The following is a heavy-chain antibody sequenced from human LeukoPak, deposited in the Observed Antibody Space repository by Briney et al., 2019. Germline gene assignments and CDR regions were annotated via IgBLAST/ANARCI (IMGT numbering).Heavy chain of an antibody. Sequence: GGSLRLSCAASGFTFSSYAMSWVRQAPGKGLEWVSAISGNRGSTYLADSVKGRFAISRDNSKNTLYLQMNSLRAEDTAVYYCAKDRYYYDSSGTFDYWGQGTLVTVSS. CDR3: AKDRYYYDSSGTFDY. CDR2: ISGNRGST. J-gene: IGHJ4*02. CDR1: GFTFSSYA. V-gene: IGHV3-23*01. D-gene: IGHD3-22*01.